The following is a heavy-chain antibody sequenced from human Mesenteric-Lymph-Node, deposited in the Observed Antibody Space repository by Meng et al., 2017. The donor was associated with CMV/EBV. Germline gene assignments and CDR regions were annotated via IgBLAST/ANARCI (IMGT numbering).Heavy chain of an antibody. D-gene: IGHD2-21*01. V-gene: IGHV3-30*02. Sequence: GESLKISCAASGFTVSSNYMNWVRQAPGKGLESVAFIRFDGTKKYYADSVKGRFTISRDNSRNAVSLQMDSLKAEDTAVYYCVKDEADIVVVVSGFDYYYAMDVWGQGTTVTVSS. CDR2: IRFDGTKK. CDR3: VKDEADIVVVVSGFDYYYAMDV. J-gene: IGHJ6*02. CDR1: GFTVSSNY.